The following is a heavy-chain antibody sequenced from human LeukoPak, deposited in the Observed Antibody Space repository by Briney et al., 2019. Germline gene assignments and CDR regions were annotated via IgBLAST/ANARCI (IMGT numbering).Heavy chain of an antibody. D-gene: IGHD6-13*01. J-gene: IGHJ6*03. CDR2: IWYDGSNK. V-gene: IGHV3-33*01. Sequence: GGSLRLSCAASGFTFSSYGMHWVRQAPGKRLEWVAVIWYDGSNKYYADSVKGRFTISRDNSKNTLYLQMNSLRAEDTAVYYCARDKAWIADYYYYMDVWGKGTTVTVSS. CDR3: ARDKAWIADYYYYMDV. CDR1: GFTFSSYG.